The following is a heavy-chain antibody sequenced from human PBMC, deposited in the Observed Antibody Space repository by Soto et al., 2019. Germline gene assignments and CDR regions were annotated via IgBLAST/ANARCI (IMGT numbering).Heavy chain of an antibody. V-gene: IGHV3-74*01. CDR3: ARHSAYCGRDCFGDY. CDR2: TNSDGSNI. D-gene: IGHD2-21*02. Sequence: EVQLVESGGGLVQPGGSLRLSCAASGFTFSTYWMYWVRQAPGKGLVWVSRTNSDGSNINYADSVKGRFTMSRDNAKNTLYLQMNSLRAEDTAVYYCARHSAYCGRDCFGDYWGQGALVTVSS. J-gene: IGHJ4*02. CDR1: GFTFSTYW.